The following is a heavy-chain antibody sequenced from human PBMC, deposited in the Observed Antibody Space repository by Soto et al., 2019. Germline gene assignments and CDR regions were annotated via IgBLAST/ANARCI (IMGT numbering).Heavy chain of an antibody. CDR1: GFTFSSYA. D-gene: IGHD6-19*01. CDR3: AKRPGYSSGSRNWFDP. V-gene: IGHV3-23*01. CDR2: ISGSGGST. Sequence: GGSLRLSCAASGFTFSSYAMSWVRQAPGKGLEWVSAISGSGGSTYYADSVKGRFTISRDNSKNTLYLQMNSLRAEDTAVYYCAKRPGYSSGSRNWFDPWGQGTLVTVSS. J-gene: IGHJ5*02.